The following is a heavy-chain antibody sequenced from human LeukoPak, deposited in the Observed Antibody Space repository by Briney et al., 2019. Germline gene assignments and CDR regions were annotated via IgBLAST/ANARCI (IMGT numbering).Heavy chain of an antibody. D-gene: IGHD3-3*01. CDR3: ARGREGITIFGVVIGPPYFDY. Sequence: SETLSLTCTVSGGSISSYYWSWIRQPPGKGLEWIGYIYYSGSTNYNPSLKSRVTISVDTSKNQFSLKLSSVTAADTAVYYCARGREGITIFGVVIGPPYFDYWGQGTLVTVSS. V-gene: IGHV4-59*08. J-gene: IGHJ4*02. CDR2: IYYSGST. CDR1: GGSISSYY.